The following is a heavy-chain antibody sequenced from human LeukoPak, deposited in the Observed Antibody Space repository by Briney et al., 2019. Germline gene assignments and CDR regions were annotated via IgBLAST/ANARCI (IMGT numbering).Heavy chain of an antibody. CDR3: SLWREDFTNYYPLLF. CDR2: IRSQSYGEMT. Sequence: GGSLRLSCSGSGFSFGDFALSWVRQAPGKGLEWIGLIRSQSYGEMTYYAASVKGRFSLSRDNSKSIAYLRMSSLKTEDTAVYYCSLWREDFTNYYPLLFWGQGPLVSVSS. V-gene: IGHV3-49*04. CDR1: GFSFGDFA. D-gene: IGHD3-22*01. J-gene: IGHJ4*02.